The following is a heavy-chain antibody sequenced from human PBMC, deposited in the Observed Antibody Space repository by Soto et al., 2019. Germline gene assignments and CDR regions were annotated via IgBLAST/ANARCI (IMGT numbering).Heavy chain of an antibody. D-gene: IGHD2-15*01. CDR1: GFTVSSNY. CDR3: AGWWGYYYYGMDV. CDR2: IYSGGST. V-gene: IGHV3-53*01. Sequence: GGSLRLSCAASGFTVSSNYMSWVRQAPGKGLEWVSVIYSGGSTYYADSVKGRFTISRDNSKNTLYLQMNSLRAEDTAVYYCAGWWGYYYYGMDVWGQGTTVTVSS. J-gene: IGHJ6*02.